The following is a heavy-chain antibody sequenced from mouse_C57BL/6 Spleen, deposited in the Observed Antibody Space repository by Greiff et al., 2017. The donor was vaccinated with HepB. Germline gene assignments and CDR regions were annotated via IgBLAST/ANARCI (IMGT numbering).Heavy chain of an antibody. D-gene: IGHD2-2*01. CDR1: GYTFTDYY. Sequence: EVQLQQSGPELVKPGASVKISCKASGYTFTDYYMNWVKQSHGKSLEWIGDINPNNGGTSYNQKFKGKATLTVDKSSSTAYMELRSLTSEDSAVYYCARGVPYGYDGAWFAYWGQGTLVTVSA. CDR3: ARGVPYGYDGAWFAY. V-gene: IGHV1-26*01. J-gene: IGHJ3*01. CDR2: INPNNGGT.